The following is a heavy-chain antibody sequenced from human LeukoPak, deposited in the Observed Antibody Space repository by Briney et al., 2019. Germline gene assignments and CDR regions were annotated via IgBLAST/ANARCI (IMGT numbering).Heavy chain of an antibody. V-gene: IGHV3-53*01. CDR2: LYSDGNT. CDR1: GFTVITND. CDR3: ARGVEPLAANTLAY. Sequence: PGGSLRLSCAASGFTVITNDMAWVRQAPGEGLEWVLVLYSDGNTKYADSVQGRFTISRDNSKNTLYLEMNSLSPDDTAVYYCARGVEPLAANTLAYWGQGTLVTVSS. J-gene: IGHJ4*02. D-gene: IGHD1-14*01.